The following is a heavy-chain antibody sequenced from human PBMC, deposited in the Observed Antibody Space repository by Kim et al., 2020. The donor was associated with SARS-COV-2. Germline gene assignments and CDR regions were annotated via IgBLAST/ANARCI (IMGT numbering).Heavy chain of an antibody. CDR3: ARDQWELPQR. D-gene: IGHD1-26*01. V-gene: IGHV1-69*13. Sequence: SVKVSCKASGGSFSSYGISWVRQAPGQGLQWMGGLIPMFGTPKYAQSFQGRVTITADESIRKAYMELRSLRSEDTAGYYCARDQWELPQRWGQGTLVTV. CDR2: LIPMFGTP. CDR1: GGSFSSYG. J-gene: IGHJ1*01.